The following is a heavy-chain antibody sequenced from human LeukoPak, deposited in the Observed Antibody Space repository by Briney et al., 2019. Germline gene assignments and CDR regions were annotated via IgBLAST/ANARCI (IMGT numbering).Heavy chain of an antibody. J-gene: IGHJ4*02. CDR3: ARYSSRRDSYYFDS. CDR2: IYYTGST. CDR1: GDSMSNGGYF. V-gene: IGHV4-30-4*01. Sequence: PSETLSLTCTVSGDSMSNGGYFWSWIRQHPGKGLEWIGYIYYTGSTTYNPSLQSRVTISVDTSKNQFSLKLSSVTAADTAVYYCARYSSRRDSYYFDSWGQGTLVTVSS. D-gene: IGHD2-2*01.